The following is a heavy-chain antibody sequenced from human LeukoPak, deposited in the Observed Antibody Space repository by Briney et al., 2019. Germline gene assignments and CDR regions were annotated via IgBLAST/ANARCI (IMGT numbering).Heavy chain of an antibody. J-gene: IGHJ6*02. CDR2: INTNTGNP. D-gene: IGHD3-3*01. Sequence: ASVKVSCKASGYTFTSYAMNWVRQAPGQGLEWMGWINTNTGNPTYAQGFTGRFVFSLDTSVSTAYLQISSLKAEDTAVYYCARDVKGSKGFWSGYPSYGMDVWGQGTTVTVSS. CDR3: ARDVKGSKGFWSGYPSYGMDV. V-gene: IGHV7-4-1*02. CDR1: GYTFTSYA.